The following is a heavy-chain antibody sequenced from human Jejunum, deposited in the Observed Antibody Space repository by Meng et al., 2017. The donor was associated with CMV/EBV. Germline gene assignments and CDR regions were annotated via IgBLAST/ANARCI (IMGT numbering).Heavy chain of an antibody. CDR1: GFTFSNYN. D-gene: IGHD6-13*01. CDR2: ITPGSRYI. J-gene: IGHJ4*02. Sequence: AGSGFTFSNYNMTWVRQAPGKGLEWVSSITPGSRYIFYTDSVKGRFTLSRDNAKKSLYLQMNSLRAADTAVYYCATDYRRGAGPNWGQGTRVTVSS. V-gene: IGHV3-21*01. CDR3: ATDYRRGAGPN.